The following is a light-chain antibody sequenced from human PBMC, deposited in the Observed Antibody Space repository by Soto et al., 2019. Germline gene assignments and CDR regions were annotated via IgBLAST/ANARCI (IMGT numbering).Light chain of an antibody. CDR1: SSNIGAGYD. Sequence: QSVLTQPPSVSGAPGQGVTISCTGSSSNIGAGYDVHWYQQLPGTAPKLLIYGNSNQPSGVPDRFSGSKSGTSASLAITGLQAEDEADYYCQSYDSSLSGSVVFGGGTKLTVL. V-gene: IGLV1-40*01. CDR2: GNS. J-gene: IGLJ2*01. CDR3: QSYDSSLSGSVV.